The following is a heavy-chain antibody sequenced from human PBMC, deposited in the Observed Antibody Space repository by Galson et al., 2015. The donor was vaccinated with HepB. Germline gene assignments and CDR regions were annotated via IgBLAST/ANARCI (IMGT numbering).Heavy chain of an antibody. CDR3: ASGGGDS. V-gene: IGHV3-7*03. J-gene: IGHJ5*01. D-gene: IGHD3-10*01. CDR2: VTLDETER. CDR1: GFTISTSW. Sequence: SLRLSCAATGFTISTSWMNWVRQPPGKGLEYVAMVTLDETERYYVDSVKGRFTISRDNAQNSLFLHMDSLRVNDTAIYYCASGGGDSWGQGTLVTVSS.